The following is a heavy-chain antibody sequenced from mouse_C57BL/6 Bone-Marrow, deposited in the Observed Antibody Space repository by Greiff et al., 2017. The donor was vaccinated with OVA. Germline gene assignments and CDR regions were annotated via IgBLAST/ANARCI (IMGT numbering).Heavy chain of an antibody. J-gene: IGHJ1*03. CDR3: ARFGGGVDWYCDV. V-gene: IGHV1-64*01. CDR2: IHPNSGST. Sequence: QVQLQQPGAELVKPGASVKLSCKASGYTFTSYWMHWVKQRPGQGLEWIGMIHPNSGSTNYNEKFKSKATLTVDKSSSTAYMQLSSLTSEDSAVYYCARFGGGVDWYCDVWGTGTTVTVSS. CDR1: GYTFTSYW.